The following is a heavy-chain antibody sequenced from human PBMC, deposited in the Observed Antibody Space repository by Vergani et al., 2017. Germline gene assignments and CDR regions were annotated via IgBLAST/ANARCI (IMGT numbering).Heavy chain of an antibody. CDR1: RYNFNDYV. CDR2: VSYDGYNE. D-gene: IGHD1-1*01. CDR3: ARNSRPRCINSVCRYVFDV. Sequence: QEQLMESGGGGVQPGGSLRLSCEGSRYNFNDYVIQWVRQAPGKGLEWVATVSYDGYNEYYADSVRGRFTISRDNSRNTVSLQMDSLRLEDTAVYYCARNSRPRCINSVCRYVFDVWGHGTKVTVSS. V-gene: IGHV3-30*03. J-gene: IGHJ3*01.